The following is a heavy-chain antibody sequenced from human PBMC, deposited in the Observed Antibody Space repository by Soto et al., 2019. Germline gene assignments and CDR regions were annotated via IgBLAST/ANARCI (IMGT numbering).Heavy chain of an antibody. CDR1: GFTFSFCA. Sequence: EVQLLESGGGLVQPGGSLRLSCAASGFTFSFCAMSWVRQAPGKGMELVSSIRGSGGDTYYADSVMGRFTISRDNSKNTLYLQMNRLRVEGTVVYYCVKGHSDSYYDFDYWGQGTLVTVSS. CDR2: IRGSGGDT. J-gene: IGHJ4*02. D-gene: IGHD3-22*01. V-gene: IGHV3-23*01. CDR3: VKGHSDSYYDFDY.